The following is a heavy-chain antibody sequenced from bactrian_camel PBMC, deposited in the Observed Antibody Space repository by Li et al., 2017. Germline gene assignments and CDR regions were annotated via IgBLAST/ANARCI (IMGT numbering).Heavy chain of an antibody. Sequence: HVQLVESGGGSVQAGGSLRLSCAVSVSSANDYSLGWFRQASGKEREWVGSLDSDGRINYADSVKGRFTISKDNRKNILYLQMNSLTPGDTAMYYCTARYEFGLGACRGVGGLGFWGQGTQVTVS. V-gene: IGHV3S9*01. CDR3: TARYEFGLGACRGVGGLGF. D-gene: IGHD1*01. CDR2: LDSDGRI. CDR1: VSSANDYS. J-gene: IGHJ6*01.